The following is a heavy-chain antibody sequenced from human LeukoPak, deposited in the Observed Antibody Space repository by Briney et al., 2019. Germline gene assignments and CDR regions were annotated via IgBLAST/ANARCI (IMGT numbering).Heavy chain of an antibody. CDR1: SDSISSYY. J-gene: IGHJ2*01. CDR3: ARDRSGYFDSSGYYVGYFDL. CDR2: IHYSGYT. D-gene: IGHD3-22*01. Sequence: SETLSLTCAVSSDSISSYYWSWIRQPPREGLEWIGFIHYSGYTNYNPSLKSRVTISLDTSKNHFSLKLSSVTAADTAVYYCARDRSGYFDSSGYYVGYFDLWGRGTLVTVSS. V-gene: IGHV4-59*01.